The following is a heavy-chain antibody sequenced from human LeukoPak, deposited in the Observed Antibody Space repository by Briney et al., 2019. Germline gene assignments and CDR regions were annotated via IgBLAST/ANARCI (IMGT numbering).Heavy chain of an antibody. D-gene: IGHD3-3*01. CDR1: GYTFTSYG. CDR2: ISAYNGNT. V-gene: IGHV1-18*01. Sequence: ASVKVSCKASGYTFTSYGISWVRQAPGQGLEWMGWISAYNGNTNYAQKLQGRVTMTTDTSTSTAYMELRSLRSDDTAVYYCARGGRLRELRFLEWLRDDAFDIWGQGTMVTVSS. CDR3: ARGGRLRELRFLEWLRDDAFDI. J-gene: IGHJ3*02.